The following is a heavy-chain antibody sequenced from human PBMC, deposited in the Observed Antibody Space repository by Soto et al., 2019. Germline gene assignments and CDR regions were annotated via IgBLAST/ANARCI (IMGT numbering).Heavy chain of an antibody. J-gene: IGHJ5*02. D-gene: IGHD1-26*01. Sequence: QVQLVQSGAEVKKPGSSVKVSCKASGGTFSSYAISWVRQAPGQGLEWMGGIIPIFGTANYEQKFQGRVTITADESTSTAYMELSSLRSEDTAVYYWARVGGSHLYNCFDPWGQGTLVTVSS. CDR3: ARVGGSHLYNCFDP. CDR1: GGTFSSYA. CDR2: IIPIFGTA. V-gene: IGHV1-69*01.